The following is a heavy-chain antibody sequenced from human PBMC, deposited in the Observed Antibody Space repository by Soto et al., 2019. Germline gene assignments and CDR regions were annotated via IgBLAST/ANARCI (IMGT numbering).Heavy chain of an antibody. CDR1: GGSISSGDYY. J-gene: IGHJ6*02. CDR2: IYYSGST. Sequence: SETLSLTCTVSGGSISSGDYYWSWIRQPPGKGLEWIGYIYYSGSTYYSPSLKSRVTISVDTSKNQFSLKLSSVTAADTAVYYCARETLYYNYYYGMDVWGQGTTVTVSS. D-gene: IGHD3-10*01. CDR3: ARETLYYNYYYGMDV. V-gene: IGHV4-30-4*01.